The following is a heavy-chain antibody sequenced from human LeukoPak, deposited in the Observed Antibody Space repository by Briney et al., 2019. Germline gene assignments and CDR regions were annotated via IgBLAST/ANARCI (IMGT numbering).Heavy chain of an antibody. Sequence: GGSLRLSCVASGFTFDSYAMHWVRQTPGKGLEWVATIWHDGSDHRYVDSVRGRFTISRDNSKDTLYLQMNSLRAEDTAVYYCARNENSGWGYFDYWGQGTLVTVSS. CDR2: IWHDGSDH. V-gene: IGHV3-33*01. CDR3: ARNENSGWGYFDY. J-gene: IGHJ4*02. CDR1: GFTFDSYA. D-gene: IGHD5-12*01.